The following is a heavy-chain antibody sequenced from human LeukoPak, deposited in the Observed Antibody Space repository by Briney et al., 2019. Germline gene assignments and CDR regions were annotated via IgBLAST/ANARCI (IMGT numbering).Heavy chain of an antibody. Sequence: PGGSLRLSCAASEFTFSNYWMSWVRQAPGKGLDWVANIKQDGSEKQYVESVKDRFTISRDNAKNSLYLQMNSLRAEDTAVYYCARRGLRSQSGKPYYGSDVWGQGTTVTVSS. CDR1: EFTFSNYW. CDR3: ARRGLRSQSGKPYYGSDV. CDR2: IKQDGSEK. J-gene: IGHJ6*02. V-gene: IGHV3-7*01. D-gene: IGHD3-10*01.